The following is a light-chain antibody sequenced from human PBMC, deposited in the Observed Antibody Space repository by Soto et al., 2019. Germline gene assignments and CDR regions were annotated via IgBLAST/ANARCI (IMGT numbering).Light chain of an antibody. CDR3: QQSYSTPWT. V-gene: IGKV1-39*01. J-gene: IGKJ1*01. CDR1: QSISSN. Sequence: DIQMTQSPSSLSASVGDRVTITCRASQSISSNLNWYQQKPGKAPKFLIYGASSLQTGVPSRFSGSGSGTDLTLTISSLQPEDFSTYYCQQSYSTPWTFGQGTKVEIK. CDR2: GAS.